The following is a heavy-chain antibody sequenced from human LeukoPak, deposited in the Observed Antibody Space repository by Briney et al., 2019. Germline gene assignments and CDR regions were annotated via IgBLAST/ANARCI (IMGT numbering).Heavy chain of an antibody. V-gene: IGHV3-23*01. CDR1: GFTFSSHA. CDR2: ISRSGGNT. Sequence: GGSLRLSCAASGFTFSSHAMSWVRQAPGKGLEWVAAISRSGGNTYYGDSVKGRFTISRDSSKNTLHLQMDSLRAEDTAVYYCAKDWPVSGDHYSPFDYWGQGTLVTVSS. CDR3: AKDWPVSGDHYSPFDY. J-gene: IGHJ4*02. D-gene: IGHD4-11*01.